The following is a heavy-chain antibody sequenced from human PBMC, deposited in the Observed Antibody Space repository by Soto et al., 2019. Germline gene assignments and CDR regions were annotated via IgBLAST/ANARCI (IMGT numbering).Heavy chain of an antibody. D-gene: IGHD6-13*01. CDR3: ASRGIAAAGPARRFDY. Sequence: GGSLRLSCAASGFTFSDYYMSWIRQAPGKGLEWVSYISSSSSYTNYADSVKGRFTISRDNAKNTLYLQMNSLRAEDTAVYYCASRGIAAAGPARRFDYWGQGTLVT. J-gene: IGHJ4*02. CDR2: ISSSSSYT. V-gene: IGHV3-11*03. CDR1: GFTFSDYY.